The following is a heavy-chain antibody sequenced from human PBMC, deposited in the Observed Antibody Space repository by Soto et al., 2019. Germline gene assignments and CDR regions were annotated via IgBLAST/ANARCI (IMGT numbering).Heavy chain of an antibody. CDR3: ATYDYGDFYFDD. Sequence: QVQLQESGPGLVKPSQTLSLTCTVSGGSITSHTHYWSWSRQHPGKGLEWIGNIYFRGTTYYNPTLESRVIISIDTSKNQFSLRLTSVTAADTAVYFCATYDYGDFYFDDWGQCTLVYVSS. CDR1: GGSITSHTHY. CDR2: IYFRGTT. V-gene: IGHV4-31*03. J-gene: IGHJ4*02. D-gene: IGHD4-17*01.